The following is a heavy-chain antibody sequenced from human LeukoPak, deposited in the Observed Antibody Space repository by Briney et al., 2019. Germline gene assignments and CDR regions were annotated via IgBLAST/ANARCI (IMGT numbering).Heavy chain of an antibody. CDR3: ARDYYGSGSLQP. D-gene: IGHD3-10*01. V-gene: IGHV1-18*03. Sequence: KFQGRVTMTTDTSTHTAYMELSSLRSEDMAVYYCARDYYGSGSLQPWGQGTLVTVSS. J-gene: IGHJ5*02.